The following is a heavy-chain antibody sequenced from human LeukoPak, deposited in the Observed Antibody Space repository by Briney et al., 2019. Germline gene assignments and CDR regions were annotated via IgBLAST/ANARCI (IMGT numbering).Heavy chain of an antibody. J-gene: IGHJ5*02. CDR3: ARTYYGANPPDL. D-gene: IGHD4-23*01. CDR2: IRTDTGDP. Sequence: GASVKVSCKASGYTFTTYAINWVRQAPGQGFEWMGWIRTDTGDPTYVRGFTGRFVFSLDTSVSTAYLQINSLRTDDTAVYFCARTYYGANPPDLWGQGTLVTVSS. V-gene: IGHV7-4-1*02. CDR1: GYTFTTYA.